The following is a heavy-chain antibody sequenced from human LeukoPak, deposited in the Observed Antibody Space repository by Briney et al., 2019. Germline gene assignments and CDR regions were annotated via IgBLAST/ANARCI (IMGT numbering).Heavy chain of an antibody. CDR3: ASRRRWWFDP. Sequence: SETLSLTCAVSGGSISSSNWWSWVRQPPGKGLEWIGEIYHSGSTNYNPSLKSRVTISVDTSKNQFSLKLSSVTAADTAVYYCASRRRWWFDPWGQGTLVTVSS. CDR1: GGSISSSNW. V-gene: IGHV4-4*02. D-gene: IGHD6-13*01. CDR2: IYHSGST. J-gene: IGHJ5*02.